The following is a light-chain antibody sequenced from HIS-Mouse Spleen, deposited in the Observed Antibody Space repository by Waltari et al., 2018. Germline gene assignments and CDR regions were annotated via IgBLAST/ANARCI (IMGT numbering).Light chain of an antibody. V-gene: IGLV2-14*03. J-gene: IGLJ3*02. CDR1: SSDVGGYNY. CDR2: DVS. CDR3: SSYTSSSTRV. Sequence: QSALTQPASVSGSPGQSITISCTGTSSDVGGYNYVSWYQQHPGKAPTLMISDVSNRPSGVSNRFSGSKSGNTASLTISGLQAEDEADYYCSSYTSSSTRVFGGGTKLTVL.